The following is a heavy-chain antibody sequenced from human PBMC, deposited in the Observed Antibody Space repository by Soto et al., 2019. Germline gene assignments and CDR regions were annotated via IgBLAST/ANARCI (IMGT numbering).Heavy chain of an antibody. CDR2: ISSNSAYI. V-gene: IGHV3-21*01. CDR3: ARDASRDSSARGWFDP. CDR1: GFTFRSFT. D-gene: IGHD6-13*01. J-gene: IGHJ5*02. Sequence: GGSLRLSCAASGFTFRSFTMNWVRQAPGKGLEWVSTISSNSAYIYYTDALRGRFTISRDNAKNSLHLQMNSLRAQDTAVYYCARDASRDSSARGWFDPWGPGTLVTVSS.